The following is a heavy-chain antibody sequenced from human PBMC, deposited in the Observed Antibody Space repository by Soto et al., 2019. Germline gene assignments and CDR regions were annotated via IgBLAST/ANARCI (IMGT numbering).Heavy chain of an antibody. D-gene: IGHD6-13*01. J-gene: IGHJ4*02. CDR3: AREGGSWQCDY. CDR2: IYYSGST. CDR1: GGSVSSGSYY. Sequence: QVQLQESGPGLVKPSETLSLTCTVSGGSVSSGSYYWSWIRQPPGKGLEWIGYIYYSGSTNYNPSLKSRVTISVDTSKNQFSLKLSSVTAADTAVYYCAREGGSWQCDYWGQGTLVTVSS. V-gene: IGHV4-61*01.